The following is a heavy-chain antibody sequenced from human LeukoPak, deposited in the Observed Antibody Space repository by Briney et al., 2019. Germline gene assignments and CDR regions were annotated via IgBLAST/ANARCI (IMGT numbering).Heavy chain of an antibody. D-gene: IGHD3-10*01. CDR3: ARFPPMVRGVIINHH. V-gene: IGHV1-2*02. J-gene: IGHJ5*02. CDR1: GYTFSGYY. CDR2: INPNSGGT. Sequence: ASVKVSCNASGYTFSGYYMRWVRQAPGQGLEWMGWINPNSGGTNYAQKFQGRVTMTRDTSISTAYMELSRLRSDDTAVYYCARFPPMVRGVIINHHWGQGTLVTVSS.